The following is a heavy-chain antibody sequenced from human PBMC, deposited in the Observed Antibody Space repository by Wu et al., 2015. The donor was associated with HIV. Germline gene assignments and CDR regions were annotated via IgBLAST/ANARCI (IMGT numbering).Heavy chain of an antibody. Sequence: QVQLVQSGAEVKKPGSSVKVSCKASGGTFSSYAISWVRQAPGQGLEWMGGIIPIFGTANYAQKFQGRVTITTDESTSTAYMELSSLRSEDTAVYYCASAEASITGTTRYYYGMDVWGQGTTVTVSS. J-gene: IGHJ6*02. CDR3: ASAEASITGTTRYYYGMDV. V-gene: IGHV1-69*05. D-gene: IGHD1-20*01. CDR1: GGTFSSYA. CDR2: IIPIFGTA.